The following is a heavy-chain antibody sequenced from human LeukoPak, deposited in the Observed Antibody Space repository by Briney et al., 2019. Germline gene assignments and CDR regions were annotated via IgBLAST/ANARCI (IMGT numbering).Heavy chain of an antibody. V-gene: IGHV1-69*13. Sequence: SVKVSCKASGGTFSSYAISWVRQAPGQGLEWMGGIIPIFGTANYAQKFQGRVTITADESTSTAYMELSSLRSEDTAVYYCARADYDFWSGLKHYYYGMDVWGQGTRSPSP. J-gene: IGHJ6*02. CDR2: IIPIFGTA. D-gene: IGHD3-3*01. CDR1: GGTFSSYA. CDR3: ARADYDFWSGLKHYYYGMDV.